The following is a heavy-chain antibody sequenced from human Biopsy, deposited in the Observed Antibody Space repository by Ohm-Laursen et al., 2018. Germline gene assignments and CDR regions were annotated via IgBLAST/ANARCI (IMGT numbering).Heavy chain of an antibody. CDR2: MIPSSGKT. V-gene: IGHV1-8*01. J-gene: IGHJ5*02. CDR3: ARGYSRRVSIFEASIYWFDT. CDR1: GYSFSTYD. Sequence: ASVKVSCKASGYSFSTYDVNWVRQARGQGLEWMGWMIPSSGKTGYAQRFQGRVTLTMNPSISTAYMELSGLRSEDTAVYFCARGYSRRVSIFEASIYWFDTWGQGTLVTVSS. D-gene: IGHD6-6*01.